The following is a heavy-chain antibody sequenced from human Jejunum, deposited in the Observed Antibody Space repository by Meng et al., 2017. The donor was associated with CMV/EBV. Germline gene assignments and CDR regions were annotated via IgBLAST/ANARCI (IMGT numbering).Heavy chain of an antibody. CDR2: IYYSGTT. CDR1: SVGNY. CDR3: ARVSSYYYGSGKYFRWFDP. J-gene: IGHJ5*02. V-gene: IGHV4-30-4*01. D-gene: IGHD3-10*01. Sequence: SVGNYWSWIRQPPGKGLEWIGHIYYSGTTYYNSSLKSRLTISVDTSKNQFSLRLSSMTAADAALYYCARVSSYYYGSGKYFRWFDPWGQGTLVTVSS.